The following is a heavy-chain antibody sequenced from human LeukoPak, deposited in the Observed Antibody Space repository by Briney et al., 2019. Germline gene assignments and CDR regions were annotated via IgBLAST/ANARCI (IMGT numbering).Heavy chain of an antibody. V-gene: IGHV3-30*03. CDR2: ISYDGSYK. CDR3: ASGSYCIDY. J-gene: IGHJ4*02. CDR1: GFIFSSYG. Sequence: PGRSLRLSCAASGFIFSSYGMHWVRQSPGKGLEWVAVISYDGSYKYYADSVKGRFTISRDNSKNTLYLQMNSLRAEDTAVYYCASGSYCIDYWGQGTLVTVSS. D-gene: IGHD1-26*01.